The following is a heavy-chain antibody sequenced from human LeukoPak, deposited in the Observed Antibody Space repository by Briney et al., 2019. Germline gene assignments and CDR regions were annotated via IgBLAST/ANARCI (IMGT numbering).Heavy chain of an antibody. CDR3: ARTRIAARAPLGY. CDR1: GGSFSGYY. D-gene: IGHD6-6*01. V-gene: IGHV4-34*01. J-gene: IGHJ4*02. CDR2: INHSGST. Sequence: SETLSLTCAVYGGSFSGYYWSWIRQPPEKGLEWIGEINHSGSTNYNPSLKSRVTISVDTSKNQFSLKLSSVTAADTAVYYCARTRIAARAPLGYWGQGTLVTVSS.